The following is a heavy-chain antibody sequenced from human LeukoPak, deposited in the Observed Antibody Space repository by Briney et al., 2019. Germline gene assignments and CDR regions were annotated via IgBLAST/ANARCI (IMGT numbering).Heavy chain of an antibody. CDR2: IYHSGST. Sequence: WETLSLTCAVSGYSISSGYYWGWIRQPPGKGLEWIGSIYHSGSTYYNPSLKSRVTISVDTSKDQFSLKLSSVTAADTAVYYCASESYSSGWYDYWGQGTLVTVSS. CDR1: GYSISSGYY. V-gene: IGHV4-38-2*01. J-gene: IGHJ4*02. CDR3: ASESYSSGWYDY. D-gene: IGHD6-19*01.